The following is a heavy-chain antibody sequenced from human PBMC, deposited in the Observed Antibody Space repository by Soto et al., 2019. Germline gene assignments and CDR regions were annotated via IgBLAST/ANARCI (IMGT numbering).Heavy chain of an antibody. CDR1: GGSVSSYY. V-gene: IGHV4-59*08. Sequence: PSETLSLTCTVSGGSVSSYYWSWIRQPPGKGLEWIGYIYSGGSTNYNPSLKSRVTISVDTSKNQFSLKLSSVTAADTAVYYCAKNNIVATISYFDSWGQGTLVTGSS. D-gene: IGHD5-12*01. CDR3: AKNNIVATISYFDS. CDR2: IYSGGST. J-gene: IGHJ4*02.